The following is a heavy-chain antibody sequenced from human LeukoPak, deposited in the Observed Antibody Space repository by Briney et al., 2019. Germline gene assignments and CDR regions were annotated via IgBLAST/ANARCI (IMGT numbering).Heavy chain of an antibody. V-gene: IGHV5-51*01. CDR3: ARLIAAAFDY. J-gene: IGHJ4*02. CDR1: GYSFTTYW. D-gene: IGHD6-13*01. Sequence: GESLKSSCKVSGYSFTTYWINWVRQMPGKGLEWMGIIYPGDSNTRYSPSFQGQVTISADKSISTAYLQWSSLKASDTAMYYCARLIAAAFDYWGQGTLVTVSS. CDR2: IYPGDSNT.